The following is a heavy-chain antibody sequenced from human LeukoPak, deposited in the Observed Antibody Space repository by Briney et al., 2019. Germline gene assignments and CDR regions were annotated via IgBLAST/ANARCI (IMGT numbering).Heavy chain of an antibody. CDR1: GFDFSGYG. D-gene: IGHD1-26*01. CDR2: ISSTGSDI. J-gene: IGHJ3*01. V-gene: IGHV3-21*06. CDR3: AKVQSDIVGAVFFSFDV. Sequence: GGSLRLSCAASGFDFSGYGLNWVRQTPGKGLEWLTSISSTGSDIHYADSVKGRFIISRDNSKNSLYLQMNSLRVEDTAVYFCAKVQSDIVGAVFFSFDVWGQGTTVTVSS.